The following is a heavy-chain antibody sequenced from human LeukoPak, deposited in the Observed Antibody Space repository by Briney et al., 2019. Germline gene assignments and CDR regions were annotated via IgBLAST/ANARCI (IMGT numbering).Heavy chain of an antibody. CDR3: AREIAVAGYYYYYMDV. CDR2: IYTSGST. Sequence: SETLSLTCTVSGGSISSGSYYWSWIRQPAGKGLEWIGRIYTSGSTNYNPSLKSRVTISVDTSKNQFSLKLSSVTAADTAVYYCAREIAVAGYYYYYMDVWGKGTTVTISS. D-gene: IGHD6-19*01. J-gene: IGHJ6*03. V-gene: IGHV4-61*02. CDR1: GGSISSGSYY.